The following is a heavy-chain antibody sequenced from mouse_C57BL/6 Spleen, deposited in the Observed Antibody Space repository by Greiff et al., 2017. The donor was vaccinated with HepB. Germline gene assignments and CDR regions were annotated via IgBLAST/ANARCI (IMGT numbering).Heavy chain of an antibody. CDR2: IYPSDSET. D-gene: IGHD1-1*01. CDR3: ARGLYYYGSSFDY. V-gene: IGHV1-61*01. CDR1: GYTFTSYW. J-gene: IGHJ2*01. Sequence: VQLQQPGAELVRPGSSVKLSCKASGYTFTSYWMDWVKQRPGQGLEWIGNIYPSDSETHYNQKFKDKATLTVDKSSSTAYMQLSSLTSEDSAVYYCARGLYYYGSSFDYWGQGTTLTVSS.